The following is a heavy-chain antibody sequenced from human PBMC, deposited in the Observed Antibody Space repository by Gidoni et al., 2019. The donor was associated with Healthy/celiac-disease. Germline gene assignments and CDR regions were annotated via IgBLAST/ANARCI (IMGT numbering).Heavy chain of an antibody. J-gene: IGHJ6*02. V-gene: IGHV3-23*01. D-gene: IGHD5-12*01. Sequence: EVLLLESGGGLVQPGGYLRLSCAASGFTFSSYAMSWVRQAPGKWLDGVAAISGIGGSTYYADSVKGRFTISRDNSKNTLYLQMNSLRAEDTAVYYCAKDLVATIYPTEYYYYGMDVWGQGTTVTVSS. CDR3: AKDLVATIYPTEYYYYGMDV. CDR2: ISGIGGST. CDR1: GFTFSSYA.